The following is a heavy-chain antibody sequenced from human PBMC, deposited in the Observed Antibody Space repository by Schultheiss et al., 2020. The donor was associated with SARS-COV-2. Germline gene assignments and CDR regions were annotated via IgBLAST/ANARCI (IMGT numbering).Heavy chain of an antibody. V-gene: IGHV4-59*12. J-gene: IGHJ4*02. CDR3: ARHSSGWYYFDY. Sequence: SETLSLTCTVSGGSISRYYWNWIRQPPGKGLEWIGSIYHSGSTYYNPSLKSRVTISVDTSKNQFSLKLSSVTAADTAVYYCARHSSGWYYFDYWGQGTLVTVSS. CDR2: IYHSGST. D-gene: IGHD6-19*01. CDR1: GGSISRYY.